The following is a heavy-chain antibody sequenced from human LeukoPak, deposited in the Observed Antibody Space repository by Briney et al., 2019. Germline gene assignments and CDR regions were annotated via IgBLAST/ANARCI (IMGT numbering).Heavy chain of an antibody. J-gene: IGHJ4*02. CDR2: IYSGGST. V-gene: IGHV3-66*02. D-gene: IGHD2-2*01. Sequence: PGGSLRLSCAASGFTVSSNYMSWVGQAPGKGLEWVSVIYSGGSTYYADSVKGRFTISRDNSKNTLYLQMNSLRAEDTAVYYCARLLPAALEDYWGQGTLLTVSS. CDR1: GFTVSSNY. CDR3: ARLLPAALEDY.